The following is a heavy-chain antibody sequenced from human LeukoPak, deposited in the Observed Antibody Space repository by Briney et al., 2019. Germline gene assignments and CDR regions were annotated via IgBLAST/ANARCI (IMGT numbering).Heavy chain of an antibody. V-gene: IGHV4-61*02. CDR1: GGSISSGSYY. CDR3: ARVGVATHYYYYYMDV. CDR2: IYTSGST. J-gene: IGHJ6*03. Sequence: SETLSLTRTVTGGSISSGSYYWSWIRQPAGKGLEWIGRIYTSGSTNYNPSLKSRVTISVDTSKNQFSLKLSSVTAADTAVYYCARVGVATHYYYYYMDVWGKGTTVTVSS. D-gene: IGHD5-12*01.